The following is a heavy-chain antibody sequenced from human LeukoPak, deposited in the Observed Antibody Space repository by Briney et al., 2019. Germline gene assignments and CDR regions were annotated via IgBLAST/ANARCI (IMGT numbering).Heavy chain of an antibody. CDR3: AREGDEDYGGNRDAFDI. D-gene: IGHD4-23*01. CDR2: ISYDGSNK. CDR1: GFAFSSYA. J-gene: IGHJ3*02. V-gene: IGHV3-30-3*01. Sequence: GRSLRLSCAASGFAFSSYAMHWVRQAPGKGLEWVAVISYDGSNKYYADSVKGRFTISRDNSKNTLYLQMNSLRAEDTAVYYCAREGDEDYGGNRDAFDIWGQGTMVTVSS.